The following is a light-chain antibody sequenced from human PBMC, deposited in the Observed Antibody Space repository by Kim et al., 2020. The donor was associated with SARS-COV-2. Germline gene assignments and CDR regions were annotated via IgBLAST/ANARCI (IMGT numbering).Light chain of an antibody. CDR1: QSVSSSY. J-gene: IGKJ1*01. V-gene: IGKV3-20*01. CDR2: GAS. Sequence: SPWERATLSCRASQSVSSSYLAWYQQKPGQAPRLLIYGASSRATGIPDRFSGSGSGTDFTLTISRLEPEDFAVYYCQQYGSSPRTFGQGTKVDI. CDR3: QQYGSSPRT.